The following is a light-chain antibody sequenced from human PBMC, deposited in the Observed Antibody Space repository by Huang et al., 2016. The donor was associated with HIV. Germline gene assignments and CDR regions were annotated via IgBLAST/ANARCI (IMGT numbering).Light chain of an antibody. J-gene: IGKJ2*01. Sequence: EIVLTQSPGTLSLSPGERATLSCRASQSVSRNYLGWYQQKPGQAPRLLIYGASDSATGIPDTFSGSGSGIDFTLTISRLESEDFALYYCQQYGTSPVSFGQGTKLEIK. CDR3: QQYGTSPVS. CDR2: GAS. CDR1: QSVSRNY. V-gene: IGKV3-20*01.